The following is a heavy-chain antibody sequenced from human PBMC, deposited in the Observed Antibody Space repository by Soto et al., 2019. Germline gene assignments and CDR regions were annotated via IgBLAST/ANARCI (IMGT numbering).Heavy chain of an antibody. V-gene: IGHV2-5*02. D-gene: IGHD2-15*01. CDR2: IYWDDDK. J-gene: IGHJ4*02. CDR3: ALSWYCSGGSCYYTYYFDY. CDR1: GFSLSTSGVG. Sequence: QITLKESGPTLVKHTQTLTLTCTFSGFSLSTSGVGVGWIRQPPGKALEWLALIYWDDDKRYSPSLKSRLTITKDTSKNQVVLTMTNMDPVDTATYYCALSWYCSGGSCYYTYYFDYWGQGTLVTVSS.